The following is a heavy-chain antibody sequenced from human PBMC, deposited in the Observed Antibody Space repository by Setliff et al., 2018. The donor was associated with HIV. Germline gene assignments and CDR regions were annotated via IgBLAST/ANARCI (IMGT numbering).Heavy chain of an antibody. Sequence: ASVKVSCKISGYTLTELSIHWVRQAPGKGLEWMANFDPEDGETFYVQKFQGRLTMTEDTSTDTAYMELSSLRSDDTAMYYCATDPGYSSTWYSESFQHWGQGTVVTVSS. CDR2: FDPEDGET. D-gene: IGHD6-13*01. V-gene: IGHV1-24*01. J-gene: IGHJ1*01. CDR1: GYTLTELS. CDR3: ATDPGYSSTWYSESFQH.